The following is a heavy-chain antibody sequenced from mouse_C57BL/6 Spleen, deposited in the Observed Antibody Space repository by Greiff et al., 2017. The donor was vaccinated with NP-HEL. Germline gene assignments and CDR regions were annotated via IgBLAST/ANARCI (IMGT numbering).Heavy chain of an antibody. CDR3: ARKAYDYDVGYAMDY. Sequence: EVKLQESGPELVKPGASVKIPCKASGYTFTDYNMDWVKQSHGKSLEWIGDINPNNGGTIYNQKFKGKATLTVDKSSSTAYMELRSLTSEDTAVYYCARKAYDYDVGYAMDYWGQGTSVTVSS. CDR1: GYTFTDYN. J-gene: IGHJ4*01. CDR2: INPNNGGT. V-gene: IGHV1-18*01. D-gene: IGHD2-4*01.